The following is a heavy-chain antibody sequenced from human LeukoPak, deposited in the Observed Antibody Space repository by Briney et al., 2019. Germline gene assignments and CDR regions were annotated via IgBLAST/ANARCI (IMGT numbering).Heavy chain of an antibody. CDR1: GYTFTDYY. Sequence: ASMKVSCKASGYTFTDYYMHWVRQAPGQGLEWMGWINPNSGGANYAQKFQGRVTMTRDTSISTAYMELYRLRSDDTAVYYCARAGRYCSGTICYLSYWGQGTLVTVSS. CDR2: INPNSGGA. J-gene: IGHJ4*02. D-gene: IGHD2-2*01. V-gene: IGHV1-2*02. CDR3: ARAGRYCSGTICYLSY.